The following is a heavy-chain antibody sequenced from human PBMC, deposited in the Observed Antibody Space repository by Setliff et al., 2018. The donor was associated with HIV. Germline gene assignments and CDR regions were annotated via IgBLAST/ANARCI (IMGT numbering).Heavy chain of an antibody. Sequence: SETLSLTCTVSGGSISNYYWSWIRQPPGKGLEWIGYIYYSGSTNYNPSLKSRVTISVDTSKNQFSLKLSSVTAADSAVYYCARGLGYNFWSGYSPIGWFDPWGQGTLVTVSS. D-gene: IGHD3-3*01. J-gene: IGHJ5*02. CDR1: GGSISNYY. CDR2: IYYSGST. CDR3: ARGLGYNFWSGYSPIGWFDP. V-gene: IGHV4-59*01.